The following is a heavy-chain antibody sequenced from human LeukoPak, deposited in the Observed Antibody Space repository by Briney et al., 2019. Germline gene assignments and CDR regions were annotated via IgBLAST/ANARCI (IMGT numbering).Heavy chain of an antibody. V-gene: IGHV3-30*04. CDR3: ARGPYEILTGTSFHFDY. D-gene: IGHD3-9*01. J-gene: IGHJ4*02. CDR1: GFPANTYA. Sequence: GGSLRLSCAASGFPANTYAFHWVRQAPGKGLEWVAVISYDGRNKNYAESVKGRFTISRDNSKKSMYLQMNSLRAEDTAVYYCARGPYEILTGTSFHFDYWGQGTLVTVSS. CDR2: ISYDGRNK.